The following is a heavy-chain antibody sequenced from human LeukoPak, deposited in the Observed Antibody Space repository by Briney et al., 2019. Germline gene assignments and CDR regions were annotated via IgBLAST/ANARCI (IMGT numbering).Heavy chain of an antibody. CDR1: GFTFDDYA. V-gene: IGHV3-9*01. CDR3: AKDASSSSWYEYFQH. D-gene: IGHD6-13*01. Sequence: PGGSLRLSCAASGFTFDDYAMHWVRRAPGKGLEWVSGISWNSGSIGYADSVKGRFTISRDNAKNSLYLQMNSLRAEDTALYYCAKDASSSSWYEYFQHWGQGTLVTVSS. CDR2: ISWNSGSI. J-gene: IGHJ1*01.